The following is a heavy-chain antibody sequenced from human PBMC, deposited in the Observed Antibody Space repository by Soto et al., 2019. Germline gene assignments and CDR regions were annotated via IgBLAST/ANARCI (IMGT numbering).Heavy chain of an antibody. Sequence: SVKVSCKASGGTFSSYAISWVRQAPGQGLEWMGGIIPIFGTANYAQKFQGRVTITADESTSTAYMERSSLRSEDTAVYYCARVPYGSGRHYYYYGMDVWGQGTTVTVSS. CDR2: IIPIFGTA. J-gene: IGHJ6*02. D-gene: IGHD3-10*01. CDR1: GGTFSSYA. CDR3: ARVPYGSGRHYYYYGMDV. V-gene: IGHV1-69*13.